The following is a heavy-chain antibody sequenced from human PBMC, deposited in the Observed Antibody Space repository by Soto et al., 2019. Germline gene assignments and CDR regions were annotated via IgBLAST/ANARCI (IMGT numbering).Heavy chain of an antibody. J-gene: IGHJ6*02. D-gene: IGHD3-16*01. Sequence: SQTLSLTCAISGDSVSSNSAAWNWIRQSPSRGLEWLGRTYYRSKWYNDYAVSVKSRITINPDTSKNQFSLQLNSVTPEDTAVYYCARARGRTKLGPWNYYYYGMDFWGQGSTVTVSS. CDR3: ARARGRTKLGPWNYYYYGMDF. CDR1: GDSVSSNSAA. V-gene: IGHV6-1*01. CDR2: TYYRSKWYN.